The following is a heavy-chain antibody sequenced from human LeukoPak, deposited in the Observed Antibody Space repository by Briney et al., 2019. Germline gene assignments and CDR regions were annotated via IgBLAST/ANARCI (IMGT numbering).Heavy chain of an antibody. Sequence: PSETLSLTCTVSGGSISSYYWSWIRQPPGKGLEWIGYIYYSGTTSYNPSLKSRVTISVDTSKNQFSLKLISVTAADTAVYYCARHQSGSYYYYGMDVWGQGTTVTVSS. CDR3: ARHQSGSYYYYGMDV. J-gene: IGHJ6*02. CDR1: GGSISSYY. D-gene: IGHD1-26*01. V-gene: IGHV4-59*08. CDR2: IYYSGTT.